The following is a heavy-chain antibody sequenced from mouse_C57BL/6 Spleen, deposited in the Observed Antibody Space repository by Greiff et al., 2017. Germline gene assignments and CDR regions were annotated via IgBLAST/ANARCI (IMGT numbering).Heavy chain of an antibody. CDR1: GYTFTDYY. Sequence: EVQLQQSGPELVKPGASVKISCKASGYTFTDYYMNWVKQSHGKSLEWIGDINPNNCGTSYNQKFKGKATLTVDKSSSTTYMELRSLTSEASAVYYCARGLGYGQGFGYWGKGTLVTVSA. CDR3: ARGLGYGQGFGY. D-gene: IGHD2-2*01. CDR2: INPNNCGT. J-gene: IGHJ3*01. V-gene: IGHV1-26*01.